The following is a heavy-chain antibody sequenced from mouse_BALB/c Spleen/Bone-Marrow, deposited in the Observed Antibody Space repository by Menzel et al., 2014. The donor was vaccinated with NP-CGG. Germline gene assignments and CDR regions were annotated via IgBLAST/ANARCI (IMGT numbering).Heavy chain of an antibody. D-gene: IGHD1-1*01. CDR2: INNNGGST. CDR3: ARVYGWYFDV. Sequence: EVHLVESGGGLVQPGESLKLSCVASGFTFSSYGMSWVRQTPDKRLELVATINNNGGSTYYPDSVKGQFTISRDNAKNTLYLQMSSLKSEDPAMYYCARVYGWYFDVWGAGTTVTVSS. V-gene: IGHV5-6-3*01. J-gene: IGHJ1*01. CDR1: GFTFSSYG.